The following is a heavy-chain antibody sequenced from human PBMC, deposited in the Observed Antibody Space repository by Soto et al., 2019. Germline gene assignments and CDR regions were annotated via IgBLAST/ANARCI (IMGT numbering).Heavy chain of an antibody. V-gene: IGHV1-2*02. CDR3: ARDVVGSDYFDS. Sequence: QVQLVQSGAEVRKPGASVKVSCKASGYTFTDYYMHWVRQAPGQGLEWMGWINPKTGGTNYVQKFQGRVTMTRDTSITTAYMELSRLRSDDTAVYYCARDVVGSDYFDSWGQGTLVIVSS. D-gene: IGHD1-26*01. CDR1: GYTFTDYY. J-gene: IGHJ4*02. CDR2: INPKTGGT.